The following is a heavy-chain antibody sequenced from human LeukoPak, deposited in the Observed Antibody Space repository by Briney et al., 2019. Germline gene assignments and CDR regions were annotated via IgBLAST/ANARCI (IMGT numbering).Heavy chain of an antibody. CDR2: IKQDGGQI. D-gene: IGHD1-26*01. CDR1: GFTFSSYG. CDR3: ARDKLVGDSYFEY. J-gene: IGHJ4*02. Sequence: GGSLRLSCAASGFTFSSYGMHWVRQAPGKGLEWVANIKQDGGQIYYVDSVKGRFTISRDNAKNSLFLQMNSLRAEDTAVYYCARDKLVGDSYFEYWGQGTPVTVSS. V-gene: IGHV3-7*01.